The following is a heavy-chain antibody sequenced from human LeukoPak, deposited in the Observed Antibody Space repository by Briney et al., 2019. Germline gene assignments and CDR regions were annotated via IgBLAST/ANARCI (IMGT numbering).Heavy chain of an antibody. CDR2: IRFDGSSE. J-gene: IGHJ4*02. CDR1: GFTFSSYA. CDR3: ARGKARSVGATSYFDY. V-gene: IGHV3-30*02. Sequence: GGSLRLSCAASGFTFSSYAMHWVRQAPGKGLEWVTFIRFDGSSEYYADSVKGRFTISRDSSKNTLYLQMNSLRAEDTAVYYCARGKARSVGATSYFDYWGQGTLVTVSS. D-gene: IGHD1-26*01.